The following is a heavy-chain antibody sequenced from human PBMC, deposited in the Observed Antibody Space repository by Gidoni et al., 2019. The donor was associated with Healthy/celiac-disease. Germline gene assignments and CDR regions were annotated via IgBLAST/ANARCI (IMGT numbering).Heavy chain of an antibody. CDR3: RGKNLDWSWFDP. D-gene: IGHD1-1*01. V-gene: IGHV4-39*01. CDR1: GGSISSRSYY. CDR2: IYYSGST. Sequence: QLQLQESGPGLVKPSETLSLTCTVSGGSISSRSYYWGWIRQPPGKGLEWIGSIYYSGSTYYNPSLKSRVTISVDMSKNQFSLKLSSVTAADTAVYYCRGKNLDWSWFDPWGQGTLVTVSS. J-gene: IGHJ5*02.